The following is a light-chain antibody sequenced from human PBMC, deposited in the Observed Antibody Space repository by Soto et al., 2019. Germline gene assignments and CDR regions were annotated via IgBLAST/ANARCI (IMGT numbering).Light chain of an antibody. CDR2: GAS. CDR3: QQYGSYPLT. V-gene: IGKV3-20*01. CDR1: QTVPSW. Sequence: EIEMTQSPATLSVSVGEGVTVSCRASQTVPSWLAWYQQKPGKAPSLLIYGASSRATGIPDRFSGSGSGTEFTLTISSLEPDDFAAYYCQQYGSYPLTFGQGTRLEIK. J-gene: IGKJ5*01.